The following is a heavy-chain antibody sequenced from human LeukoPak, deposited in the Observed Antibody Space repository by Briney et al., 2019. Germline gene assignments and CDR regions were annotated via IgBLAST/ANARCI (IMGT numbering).Heavy chain of an antibody. CDR3: TAAAGVALKY. V-gene: IGHV3-15*01. J-gene: IGHJ4*02. CDR1: GFTFTNAW. Sequence: GGSLRLSCAASGFTFTNAWMNWVRQAPGKGLEWVGHIKTKTDGETTDYAAPVKGRFTISRDDSKNTLFLQMNSLKTEDTAVYFCTAAAGVALKYWGQGTLVTVSS. CDR2: IKTKTDGETT. D-gene: IGHD2-15*01.